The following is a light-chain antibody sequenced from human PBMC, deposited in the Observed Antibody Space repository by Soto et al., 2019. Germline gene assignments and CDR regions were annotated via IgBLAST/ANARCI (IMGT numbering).Light chain of an antibody. V-gene: IGKV3-20*01. CDR1: QSVSSY. Sequence: EIVMTQSPGTLSLSPGERATLSCRASQSVSSYLAWYQQKPGQAPRLLISDASDRATGIPDRFSGSGSGTDFTLTISRLAPEDFAVYYCQQYEDSPVTFGQGTKVDI. J-gene: IGKJ1*01. CDR3: QQYEDSPVT. CDR2: DAS.